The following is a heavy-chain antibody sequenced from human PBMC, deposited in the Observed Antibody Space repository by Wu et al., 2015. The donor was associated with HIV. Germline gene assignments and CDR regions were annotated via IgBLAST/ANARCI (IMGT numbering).Heavy chain of an antibody. CDR1: GYIFMKYG. CDR3: ARTDGLVDGGNSGYDY. D-gene: IGHD4-23*01. Sequence: QIQLVQSGAEVKKPGASVKVSCKASGYIFMKYGISWVRQAPGQGLEWMGWISAYNGNRNYAQRLQGRVTMTIDTSTTTAYMEVKNLTSDDTAVYYCARTDGLVDGGNSGYDYWGQGTLVTVSS. J-gene: IGHJ4*02. CDR2: ISAYNGNR. V-gene: IGHV1-18*01.